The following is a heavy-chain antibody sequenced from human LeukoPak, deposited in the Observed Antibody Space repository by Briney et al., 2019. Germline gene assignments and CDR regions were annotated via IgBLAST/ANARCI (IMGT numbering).Heavy chain of an antibody. CDR1: GGSISSYY. CDR3: ARDTGGNSPYYFDY. CDR2: IYYSGST. D-gene: IGHD4-23*01. Sequence: SETLSLTCTVSGGSISSYYWSWIRQTPGKGLEWIGYIYYSGSTNYNPSLKSRVTISVDTSKNQFSLKLSSVTAADTAVYYCARDTGGNSPYYFDYWGQGTLVTVSS. V-gene: IGHV4-59*01. J-gene: IGHJ4*02.